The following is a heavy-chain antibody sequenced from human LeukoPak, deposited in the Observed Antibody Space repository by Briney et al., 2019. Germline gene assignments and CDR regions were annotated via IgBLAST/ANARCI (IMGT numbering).Heavy chain of an antibody. D-gene: IGHD3-22*01. V-gene: IGHV4-59*01. J-gene: IGHJ3*02. CDR2: IYYSGST. CDR3: ARDGYHDAFDI. Sequence: SETLSLTCTVSGDSISRYYWRWLRQPPGKGLEWLGYIYYSGSTNYNPPLKSRVTISVDTSKNQFSLRLSSVTAADTAVYYCARDGYHDAFDIWGQGTMVTVSS. CDR1: GDSISRYY.